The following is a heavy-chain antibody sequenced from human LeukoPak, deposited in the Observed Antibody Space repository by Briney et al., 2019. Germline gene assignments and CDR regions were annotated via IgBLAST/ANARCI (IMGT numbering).Heavy chain of an antibody. CDR3: AKPRAMTTGVGRYFDL. Sequence: GGSLRLSCAASGFTFTSYAMSWLRQAPGKGLDWVSAISGGGEDTYYADSVKGRFTISRDNSKNTLYLQMNSLRAEDTAIYYCAKPRAMTTGVGRYFDLWGRGTLVTVSS. CDR1: GFTFTSYA. J-gene: IGHJ2*01. V-gene: IGHV3-23*01. D-gene: IGHD1-1*01. CDR2: ISGGGEDT.